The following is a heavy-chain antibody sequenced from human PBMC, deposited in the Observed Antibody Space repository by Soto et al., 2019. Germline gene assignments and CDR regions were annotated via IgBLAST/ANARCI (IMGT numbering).Heavy chain of an antibody. J-gene: IGHJ4*02. CDR1: GGTFKNNG. Sequence: QVHLVQSGAEVKKAGSSVKVSCKAPGGTFKNNGISWVRQAPGQGLEWMGGIIPVFGTTNYAQKFQGRLTITADDFMSTVYMELSRLRYEDTAVYYCARENGVAVATILYYFDYWGPGTLVTVSS. CDR2: IIPVFGTT. D-gene: IGHD5-12*01. CDR3: ARENGVAVATILYYFDY. V-gene: IGHV1-69*01.